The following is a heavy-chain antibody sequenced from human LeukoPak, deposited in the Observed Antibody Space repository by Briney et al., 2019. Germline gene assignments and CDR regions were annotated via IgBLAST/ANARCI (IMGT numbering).Heavy chain of an antibody. CDR1: GFYFGSFW. J-gene: IGHJ4*02. Sequence: GGSLRLSCVVSGFYFGSFWMTWVRQAPGKGLDWAANIKYDGSEIYYADSVKGRFTISRDNANSSPYLQLNNLRVEDTALYYCARSYQLDYWGQGTLVTVSS. V-gene: IGHV3-7*01. D-gene: IGHD2-2*01. CDR3: ARSYQLDY. CDR2: IKYDGSEI.